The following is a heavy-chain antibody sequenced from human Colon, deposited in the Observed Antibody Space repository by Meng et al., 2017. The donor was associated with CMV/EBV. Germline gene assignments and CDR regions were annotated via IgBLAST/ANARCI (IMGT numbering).Heavy chain of an antibody. D-gene: IGHD2-2*01. V-gene: IGHV3-30-3*01. CDR3: VRCSNTSCYRGNWFDP. CDR1: GFTFSNYA. Sequence: GESLKISCAASGFTFSNYAMHWVRQAPGKGLEWVAVISYDGSHEYYADSVRGRFTISRDNSKNTLYLQMNSLRAEDTAVYYCVRCSNTSCYRGNWFDPWGQGTLVTVSS. CDR2: ISYDGSHE. J-gene: IGHJ5*02.